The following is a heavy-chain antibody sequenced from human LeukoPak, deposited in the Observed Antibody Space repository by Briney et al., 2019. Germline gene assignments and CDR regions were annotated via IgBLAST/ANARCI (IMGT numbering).Heavy chain of an antibody. CDR2: MNPNSGNT. CDR1: GYTFTSYG. CDR3: ARRNFDYFDY. V-gene: IGHV1-8*02. D-gene: IGHD1-7*01. J-gene: IGHJ4*02. Sequence: ASVKVSCKASGYTFTSYGISWVRQAPGQGLEWMGWMNPNSGNTGYAQKFQGRVSMTRKTSIGTAYMELSSLRSGDTAVYYCARRNFDYFDYWGQGTLVTVSS.